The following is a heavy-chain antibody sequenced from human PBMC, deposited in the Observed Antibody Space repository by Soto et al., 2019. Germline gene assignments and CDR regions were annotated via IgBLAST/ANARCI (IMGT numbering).Heavy chain of an antibody. J-gene: IGHJ5*02. V-gene: IGHV4-4*02. CDR1: SGSISSSNW. CDR3: ASAVIVEGWFDP. D-gene: IGHD3-22*01. Sequence: QVQLQESGPGLVKPSGTLSLTCAVSSGSISSSNWWSWVRQPPGKGLERIGEIYHSGSTNYNPSLKSRVTISVDKCKNQFSLKLSSVTAADTAVYYCASAVIVEGWFDPWGQGTLVTVSS. CDR2: IYHSGST.